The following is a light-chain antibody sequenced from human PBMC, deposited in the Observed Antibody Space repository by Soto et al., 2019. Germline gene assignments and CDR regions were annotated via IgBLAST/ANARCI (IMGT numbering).Light chain of an antibody. CDR2: LNSDGSL. CDR1: SGHSTYS. Sequence: QAVVTQSPSASASLGASVRLTCTLSSGHSTYSIAWHQQQPEKGPRFLMNLNSDGSLSKGDGIPDRFSGSTSGAERYLPISSLQSEDEADYYCQTWGPGFRVFGGGTKLTVL. J-gene: IGLJ2*01. CDR3: QTWGPGFRV. V-gene: IGLV4-69*01.